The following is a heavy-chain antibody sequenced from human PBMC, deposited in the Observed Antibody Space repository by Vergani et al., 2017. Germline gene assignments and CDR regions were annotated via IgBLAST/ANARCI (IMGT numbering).Heavy chain of an antibody. D-gene: IGHD1-26*01. CDR1: GFTFSSYG. V-gene: IGHV3-30*18. Sequence: QVQLVESGGGVVQPGRSLRLSCATSGFTFSSYGMHWVRQTPGKGLEWVAVISFDGSNKYYADSVKGRFTISRDNSKNTLYLQLNSLRAEDTALYYCAKDRGSCDYYYYYGMDVWGQGTTVTVSS. J-gene: IGHJ6*02. CDR3: AKDRGSCDYYYYYGMDV. CDR2: ISFDGSNK.